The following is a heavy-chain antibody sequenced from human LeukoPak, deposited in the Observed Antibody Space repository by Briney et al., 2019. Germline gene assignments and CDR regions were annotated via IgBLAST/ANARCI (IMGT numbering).Heavy chain of an antibody. V-gene: IGHV4-34*01. CDR2: INHSGST. D-gene: IGHD5-18*01. Sequence: PSETLSLTCAVYGGSFSGYYWSWIRQPPGKGPGWVGEINHSGSTNYNPSLKSRVTISVDTSKNQFSLKLSSVTAADTAVYYCARGQIRYSYGIFDYWGQGTLVTVSS. CDR3: ARGQIRYSYGIFDY. J-gene: IGHJ4*02. CDR1: GGSFSGYY.